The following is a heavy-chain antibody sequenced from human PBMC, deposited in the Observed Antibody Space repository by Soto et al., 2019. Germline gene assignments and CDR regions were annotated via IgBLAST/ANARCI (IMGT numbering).Heavy chain of an antibody. V-gene: IGHV1-18*01. D-gene: IGHD3-10*01. CDR3: ARDLDGSGSYYTDY. CDR1: GYVFIGYG. CDR2: ISRHNGNT. J-gene: IGHJ4*02. Sequence: SVKVSCKASGYVFIGYGISWVRQAPGQGLEWMGWISRHNGNTNYAQNFQGRVTMTTDASTSTAYMELRSLRSDDTAVYYCARDLDGSGSYYTDYWGQGTLVTV.